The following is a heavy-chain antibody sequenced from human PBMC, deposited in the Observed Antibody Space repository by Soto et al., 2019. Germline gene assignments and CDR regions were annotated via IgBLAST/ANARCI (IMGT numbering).Heavy chain of an antibody. Sequence: QVQLQESGPGLVKPSETLSLTCTVSGGSISSNYWSWIRQPPGKGLEYIGYIDYSGSTHYKASLKSRVTISLDTSKTQFSLKLSSVTAAATAVYYCARHRTGLDSWGQGTLVTVSS. J-gene: IGHJ4*02. D-gene: IGHD3-9*01. V-gene: IGHV4-59*08. CDR2: IDYSGST. CDR1: GGSISSNY. CDR3: ARHRTGLDS.